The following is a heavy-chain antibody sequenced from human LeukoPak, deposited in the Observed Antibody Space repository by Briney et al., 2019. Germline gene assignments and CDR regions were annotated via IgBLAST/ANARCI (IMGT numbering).Heavy chain of an antibody. J-gene: IGHJ4*02. CDR3: ARLDSCGYYDY. CDR2: IYYSGST. CDR1: GFTFSSYA. V-gene: IGHV4-59*08. Sequence: GSLRLSCAASGFTFSSYAMSWVRQPPGKGLEWIGYIYYSGSTNYNPSLKSRVTISVDTSKNQFSLKLSSVTAADTAVYYCARLDSCGYYDYWGQGTLVTVSS. D-gene: IGHD2-21*01.